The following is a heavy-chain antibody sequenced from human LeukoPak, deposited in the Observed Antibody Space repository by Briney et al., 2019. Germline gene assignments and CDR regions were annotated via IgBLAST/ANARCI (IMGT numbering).Heavy chain of an antibody. J-gene: IGHJ4*02. CDR2: ISGSGDTT. D-gene: IGHD1-26*01. CDR3: ARDSGSDYFDY. Sequence: GGSLRLSCVASGFTFSSYVMNWVRQAPGKGLEWVSGISGSGDTTYYADSVRGRLTISRDNSRNTLYLQMNSLRAEDTAVYYCARDSGSDYFDYWGQGTLVTVSS. V-gene: IGHV3-23*01. CDR1: GFTFSSYV.